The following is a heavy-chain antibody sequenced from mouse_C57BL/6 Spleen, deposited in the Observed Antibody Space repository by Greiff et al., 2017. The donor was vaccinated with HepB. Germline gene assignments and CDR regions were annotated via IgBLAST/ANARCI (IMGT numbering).Heavy chain of an antibody. D-gene: IGHD2-4*01. CDR2: ISSGGSYT. CDR1: GFTFSSYG. V-gene: IGHV5-6*02. CDR3: ARHGSGDYGWYFDV. J-gene: IGHJ1*03. Sequence: DVMLVESGGDLVKPGGSLKLSCAASGFTFSSYGMSWVRQTPDKRLEWVATISSGGSYTYYPDSVKGRFTISRDNAKNTLYLQMSSLKSEDTAMYYCARHGSGDYGWYFDVWGTGTTVTVSS.